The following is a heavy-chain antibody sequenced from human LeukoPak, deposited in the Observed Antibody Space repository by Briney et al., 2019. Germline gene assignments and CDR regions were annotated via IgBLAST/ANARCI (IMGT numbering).Heavy chain of an antibody. D-gene: IGHD3-10*01. J-gene: IGHJ4*02. Sequence: GGSLRLSCAASGFTVSGNSMSWVRQAPGKGLEWVSVIYSGGSTYYADSVKGRFTISRDNSKDTLYLQMSSLRAEDTAVYYCARDRGGLGSVFDYWGQGTLVTVSS. V-gene: IGHV3-66*01. CDR2: IYSGGST. CDR1: GFTVSGNS. CDR3: ARDRGGLGSVFDY.